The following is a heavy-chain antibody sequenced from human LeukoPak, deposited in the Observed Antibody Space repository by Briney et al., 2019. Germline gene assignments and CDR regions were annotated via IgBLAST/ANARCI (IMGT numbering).Heavy chain of an antibody. CDR3: ARLCDY. Sequence: SETLSLTCTVSGDSISSSGNHWGWIRQPPGKGLEWIGSFYYGGSTGSTHYNPSLKSRVTISVDTSKNHFSLKLTSVTAADTAVYYCARLCDYWGQGTLVTVSS. CDR2: FYYGGSTGST. V-gene: IGHV4-39*02. CDR1: GDSISSSGNH. J-gene: IGHJ4*02.